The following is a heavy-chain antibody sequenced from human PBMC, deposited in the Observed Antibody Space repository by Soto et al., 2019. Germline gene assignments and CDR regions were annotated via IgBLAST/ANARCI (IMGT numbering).Heavy chain of an antibody. Sequence: GESLKMSCQGSGYMFTSYYIAWVLQVRGKGLEWVGIIYPGDSDVKYSPTFQGQVTISADRSNSTAYLQWRSLKASDTAMYFCARHFDSSGYYPDYWGQGTQVTVSS. CDR1: GYMFTSYY. CDR3: ARHFDSSGYYPDY. D-gene: IGHD3-22*01. CDR2: IYPGDSDV. J-gene: IGHJ4*02. V-gene: IGHV5-51*01.